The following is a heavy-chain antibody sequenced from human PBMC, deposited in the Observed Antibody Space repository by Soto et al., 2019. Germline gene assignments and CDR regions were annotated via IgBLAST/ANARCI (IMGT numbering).Heavy chain of an antibody. J-gene: IGHJ4*02. D-gene: IGHD3-10*01. CDR1: GYSFATYW. CDR2: IYPGDSDT. V-gene: IGHV5-51*01. Sequence: GGSLKISCKGSGYSFATYWIAWVRQMPGKGLEWIGIIYPGDSDTRYSPSFQGQVTISADKSISTAFLQWSSLRAADSAMYYCARRYYISGSYWLDYWGQGTLVTVSS. CDR3: ARRYYISGSYWLDY.